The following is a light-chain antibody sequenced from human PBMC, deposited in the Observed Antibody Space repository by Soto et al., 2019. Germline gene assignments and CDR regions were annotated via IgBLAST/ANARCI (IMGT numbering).Light chain of an antibody. CDR2: EVS. CDR1: SSDVGSYNL. V-gene: IGLV2-23*02. Sequence: QSALTQPASVSGSPGQSITISCTGTSSDVGSYNLVSWYQQHPGKAPKLMIYEVSKRPSGVPNHFSGSKSGNTASLTISGLQAEDEADYYCCSYAGSSTVVFGGGTKLTVL. J-gene: IGLJ2*01. CDR3: CSYAGSSTVV.